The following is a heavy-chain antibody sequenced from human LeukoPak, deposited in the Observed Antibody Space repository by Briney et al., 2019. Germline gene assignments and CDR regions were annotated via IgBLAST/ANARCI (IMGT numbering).Heavy chain of an antibody. CDR1: GGSISSGSYY. CDR3: ASQGHHGKIVGTTLSYFYMDV. V-gene: IGHV4-39*07. CDR2: INHSGST. Sequence: SQTLSLTCTVSGGSISSGSYYWSWIRQPPGKGLEWIGEINHSGSTNYNPSLKSRVTISVDTSKNQFSLKLSSVTAADTAFYYCASQGHHGKIVGTTLSYFYMDVWGKGTTVTVSS. J-gene: IGHJ6*03. D-gene: IGHD1-26*01.